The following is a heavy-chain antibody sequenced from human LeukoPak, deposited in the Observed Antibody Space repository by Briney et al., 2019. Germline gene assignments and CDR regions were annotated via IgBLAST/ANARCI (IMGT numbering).Heavy chain of an antibody. CDR3: ATYHSSGWTMGY. CDR1: GFTFSSYG. D-gene: IGHD6-19*01. J-gene: IGHJ4*02. V-gene: IGHV3-30*02. Sequence: PGGSLRLSCAASGFTFSSYGMHWVRQAPGKGLEWVAFIRYDGSNKYYADSVKGRFTISRDNSKNTLYLQMNSLRAEDTAVYYCATYHSSGWTMGYWGQGTLVTVSS. CDR2: IRYDGSNK.